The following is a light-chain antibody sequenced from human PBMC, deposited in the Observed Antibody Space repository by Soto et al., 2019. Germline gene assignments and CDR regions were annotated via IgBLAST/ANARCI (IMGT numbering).Light chain of an antibody. J-gene: IGKJ2*01. CDR1: QDISNH. V-gene: IGKV1-33*01. Sequence: DIQMTQSPTSLSAYIGDRVTITCQASQDISNHLNWYQQKPGKAPNLLIFDASNLQTGVPSRFSGNGSGTDFTFTISSLQPEDIATYYCQQYDTLPPMYTFGQGTKLEIK. CDR3: QQYDTLPPMYT. CDR2: DAS.